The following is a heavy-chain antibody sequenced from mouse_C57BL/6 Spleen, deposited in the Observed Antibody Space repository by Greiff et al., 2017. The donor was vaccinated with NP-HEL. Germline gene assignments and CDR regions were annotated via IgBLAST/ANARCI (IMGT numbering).Heavy chain of an antibody. J-gene: IGHJ4*01. CDR1: GFNIKDYY. Sequence: EVQLQQSGAELVRPGASVKLSCTASGFNIKDYYMHWVKQRPEQGLEWIGRIDPEDGDTEYAPKFQGKATMTADTSSNTAYLQLSSLTSEDTAVYYCTTGDYGNYYAMDYWGQGTSVTVSS. V-gene: IGHV14-1*01. CDR2: IDPEDGDT. CDR3: TTGDYGNYYAMDY. D-gene: IGHD2-1*01.